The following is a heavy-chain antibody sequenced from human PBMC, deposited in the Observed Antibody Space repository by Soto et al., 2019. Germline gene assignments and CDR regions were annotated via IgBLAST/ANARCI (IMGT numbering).Heavy chain of an antibody. CDR1: GGSFSGYY. Sequence: KPSETLSLTCAVYGGSFSGYYWSWIRQPPGKGLEWIGEINHSGSTNYNPSLKSRVTISVATSKNQFSLKLNSVTAADTAVYYCARDQRMVRGAGGMDVWGQGTTVTVSS. CDR2: INHSGST. V-gene: IGHV4-34*01. CDR3: ARDQRMVRGAGGMDV. D-gene: IGHD3-10*01. J-gene: IGHJ6*02.